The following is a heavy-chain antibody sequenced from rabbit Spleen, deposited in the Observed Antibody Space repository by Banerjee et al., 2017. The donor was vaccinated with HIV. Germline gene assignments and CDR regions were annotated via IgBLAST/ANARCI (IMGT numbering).Heavy chain of an antibody. CDR3: ARDRDGDTPYNSYYFDL. CDR2: IAIGSVRT. J-gene: IGHJ4*01. V-gene: IGHV1S40*01. D-gene: IGHD2-1*01. Sequence: QSLEESGGDMVKPGASLTLTCTASGFSFSSGYYMCWVRQAPGKGLEWIGCIAIGSVRTYYASWAKGRFTISKTSSTTVTLQMTSLTAADTATYFCARDRDGDTPYNSYYFDLWGQGTLVTVS. CDR1: GFSFSSGYY.